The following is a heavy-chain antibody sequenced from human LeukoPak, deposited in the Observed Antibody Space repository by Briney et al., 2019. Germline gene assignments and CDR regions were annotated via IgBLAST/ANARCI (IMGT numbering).Heavy chain of an antibody. J-gene: IGHJ4*02. CDR2: ISYDGSNT. CDR3: ARRTGGLDY. V-gene: IGHV3-30-3*01. CDR1: GFTFSSYA. D-gene: IGHD3-16*01. Sequence: PGGSLRLSCVASGFTFSSYAMHWVRQAPGKGLEWVAVISYDGSNTYYADSVKGRFTISRDNSQNTLYLQMNSLRAEDTAVYYCARRTGGLDYWGQGTLVTVSS.